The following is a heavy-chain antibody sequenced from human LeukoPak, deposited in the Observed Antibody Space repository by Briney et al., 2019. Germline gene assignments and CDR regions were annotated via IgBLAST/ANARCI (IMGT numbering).Heavy chain of an antibody. CDR1: GYIFSSYW. CDR3: ARHQYYYDTRAYYIDY. CDR2: IYPGGSDT. Sequence: GASLHISCQGSGYIFSSYWIGWARQMPGKGLEWMGIIYPGGSDTRYSPPFQGQVTISADKSISTAYVQWNSLRASDTAMYYCARHQYYYDTRAYYIDYWGQGTLVTVSS. D-gene: IGHD3-22*01. J-gene: IGHJ4*02. V-gene: IGHV5-51*01.